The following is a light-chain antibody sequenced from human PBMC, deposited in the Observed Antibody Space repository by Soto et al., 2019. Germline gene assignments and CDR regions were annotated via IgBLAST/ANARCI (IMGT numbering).Light chain of an antibody. CDR1: QSVSSN. V-gene: IGKV3-15*01. CDR2: DAS. Sequence: IVMTQSPDTLSVSPGERATLSCRASQSVSSNLAWYQQKPGQAPRLLIYDASTRAPGFPARFSGSGSGTEFTLTISSLQSEDFAVYYCHHYNSWPYTFGQGTKVDIK. CDR3: HHYNSWPYT. J-gene: IGKJ2*01.